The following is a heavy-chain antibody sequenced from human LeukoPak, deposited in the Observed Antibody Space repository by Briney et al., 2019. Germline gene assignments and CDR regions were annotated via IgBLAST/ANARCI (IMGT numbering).Heavy chain of an antibody. CDR2: INPNSGGT. Sequence: ASVKVSCKASGYTFTGYYMNWVRQAPGQGLEWMGWINPNSGGTNYAQKFQGRVTMTRDTSISTAYMELSRLRSDDTAVYYCARDSLTIFGVVFSLYYCDGWLQGTLVTVSS. J-gene: IGHJ4*02. CDR3: ARDSLTIFGVVFSLYYCDG. CDR1: GYTFTGYY. D-gene: IGHD3-3*01. V-gene: IGHV1-2*02.